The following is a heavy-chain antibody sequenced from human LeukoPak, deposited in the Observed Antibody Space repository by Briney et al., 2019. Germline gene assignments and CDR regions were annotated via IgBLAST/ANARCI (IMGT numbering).Heavy chain of an antibody. J-gene: IGHJ5*01. Sequence: AASVKVSFKATSRISWVRQAPGQGLEWMGWIGTYGGDTYYAQKFQGRITVTTDTSTSTVYMELRNLRSDDTAVYYCARDLWNFYDDSGYNRDFDSWGQGTLVTVSS. CDR2: IGTYGGDT. CDR1: TSR. CDR3: ARDLWNFYDDSGYNRDFDS. D-gene: IGHD3-22*01. V-gene: IGHV1-18*01.